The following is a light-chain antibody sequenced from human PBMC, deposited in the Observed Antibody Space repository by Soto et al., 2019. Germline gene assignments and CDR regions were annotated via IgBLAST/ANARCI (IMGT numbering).Light chain of an antibody. CDR1: QSISTN. CDR3: QQNYSTPT. CDR2: GAS. V-gene: IGKV1-39*01. Sequence: DIQMTQSPSSLSASVGDRVTITCRASQSISTNLNWYQQRPGKAPNLLMYGASTLQSGVSSRFSGSGSGTDFTLTISTLQPDDFATYYCQQNYSTPTFGQGTKVEIK. J-gene: IGKJ1*01.